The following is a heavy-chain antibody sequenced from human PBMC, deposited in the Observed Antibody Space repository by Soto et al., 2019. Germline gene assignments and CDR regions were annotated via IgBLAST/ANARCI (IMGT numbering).Heavy chain of an antibody. J-gene: IGHJ4*02. V-gene: IGHV1-46*03. CDR3: ASAPSGMELDY. CDR2: INPSGGST. CDR1: GYTFTTYY. Sequence: GASLKVSCKASGYTFTTYYMHWVRQAPGQGLEWMGIINPSGGSTTYAQKFQGRVTMTRDTSTSTVYMELRSLRSEDTAVYYCASAPSGMELDYWGQGALVTVSS. D-gene: IGHD3-10*01.